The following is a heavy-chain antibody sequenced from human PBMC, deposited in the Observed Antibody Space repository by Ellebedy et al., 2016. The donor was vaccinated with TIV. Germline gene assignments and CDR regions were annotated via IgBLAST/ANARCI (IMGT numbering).Heavy chain of an antibody. V-gene: IGHV1-24*01. Sequence: AASVKVSCKVSGYTLTELSMHWARQAPGKGLEWMGGFDPEDGETIYAQKFQGRVTMTEDTSTDTAYMELSSLRSEDTAVYYCATIFSRVVTAIPSRIREWYVDYWGQGTLVTVSS. CDR1: GYTLTELS. CDR3: ATIFSRVVTAIPSRIREWYVDY. J-gene: IGHJ4*02. D-gene: IGHD2-21*02. CDR2: FDPEDGET.